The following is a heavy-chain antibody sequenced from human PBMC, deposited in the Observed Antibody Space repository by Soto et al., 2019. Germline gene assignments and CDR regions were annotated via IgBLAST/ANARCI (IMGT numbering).Heavy chain of an antibody. CDR2: ISAGSEGA. CDR1: GFTFSSHA. CDR3: ARDLWWYLH. J-gene: IGHJ4*02. Sequence: EVQLLESGGGLVQPGGALRLSCAASGFTFSSHAMSWVRQAPGKGLEWISSISAGSEGAYYADSVKGRFTISRDNSNNTLYLQMNSLRAEYTAVYYCARDLWWYLHWGQGTLVTVSS. V-gene: IGHV3-23*01. D-gene: IGHD2-15*01.